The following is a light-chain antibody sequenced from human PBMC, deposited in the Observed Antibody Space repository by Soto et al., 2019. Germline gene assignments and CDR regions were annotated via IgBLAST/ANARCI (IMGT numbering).Light chain of an antibody. CDR1: QSISTY. J-gene: IGKJ4*01. CDR3: QQRSNWPLI. Sequence: EIVLTQSPATLSLSAGDRATLSCSASQSISTYVNWFQQKPGQPPRLLIYDASNRATGIPARFSGSGSGTDFTLTISSLHPEDFAVYYCQQRSNWPLIFGGGTKVDIK. CDR2: DAS. V-gene: IGKV3-11*01.